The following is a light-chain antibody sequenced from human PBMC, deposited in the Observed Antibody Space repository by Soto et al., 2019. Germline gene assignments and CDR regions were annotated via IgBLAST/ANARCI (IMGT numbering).Light chain of an antibody. CDR3: QQYISYPYT. J-gene: IGKJ2*01. CDR2: DAS. V-gene: IGKV1-5*01. Sequence: DIQITQFPSTLSASVGDRETITFRASQNNKTLLARYQQKPGTAPKLLIYDASCLEGGVPSRFSASGSGTEFTLTISSLQPDDLATYYCQQYISYPYTFGQGTKVDIK. CDR1: QNNKTL.